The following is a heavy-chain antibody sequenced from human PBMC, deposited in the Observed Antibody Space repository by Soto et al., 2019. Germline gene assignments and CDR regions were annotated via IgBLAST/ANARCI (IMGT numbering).Heavy chain of an antibody. V-gene: IGHV3-30*03. Sequence: PGGSLRLSCAAPGFNFSSYGMHWVRQAPGKGLGWVAVISYDGSNKYYADSVKGRFTISRDNSKNTLYLQMNSLRAEDTAVYYCARDSRTITIFGESEDAFDIWGQGTTVTVSS. D-gene: IGHD3-3*01. CDR2: ISYDGSNK. CDR3: ARDSRTITIFGESEDAFDI. CDR1: GFNFSSYG. J-gene: IGHJ3*02.